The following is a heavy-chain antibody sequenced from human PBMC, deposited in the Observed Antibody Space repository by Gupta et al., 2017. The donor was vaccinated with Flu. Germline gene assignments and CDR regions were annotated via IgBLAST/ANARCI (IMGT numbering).Heavy chain of an antibody. CDR1: GLIVSSNY. CDR3: ARGRDYTFDI. Sequence: EVQLVETGGCLIQPGGSLRLSCAASGLIVSSNYMTWVRQAPGKGLAWVSGINTAGTTYYADSVKGRFSLSRDSSKNTLCLQMNSLRAEDTALYYCARGRDYTFDIWGQGTMVTVSP. J-gene: IGHJ3*02. D-gene: IGHD4-11*01. V-gene: IGHV3-53*02. CDR2: INTAGTT.